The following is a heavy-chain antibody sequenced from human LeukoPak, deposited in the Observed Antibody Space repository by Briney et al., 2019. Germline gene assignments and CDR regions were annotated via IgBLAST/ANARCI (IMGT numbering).Heavy chain of an antibody. Sequence: GGSLRLSCTASGVTFSSHWMTWVRQAPGEGVEGVANTNEAGSGQHYGGSVKGRCTVSRDNAKNSLYLKMDSLRAEDTAVYYCARGPGSSGGYYVGDFWGQGTLVTVSS. V-gene: IGHV3-7*01. CDR3: ARGPGSSGGYYVGDF. CDR1: GVTFSSHW. D-gene: IGHD1-26*01. J-gene: IGHJ4*02. CDR2: TNEAGSGQ.